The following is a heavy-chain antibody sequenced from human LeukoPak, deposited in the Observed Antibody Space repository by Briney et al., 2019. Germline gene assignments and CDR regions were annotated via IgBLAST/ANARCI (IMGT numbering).Heavy chain of an antibody. CDR2: ISVYNGNT. D-gene: IGHD2-15*01. V-gene: IGHV1-18*01. CDR1: GYTFTSYG. CDR3: ASTFCSGGSCYSTFDY. Sequence: ATVKVSYKASGYTFTSYGISWVRQAPGQGLEWMGWISVYNGNTNYAQKLQGRVTMTTDTSTSTAYMELRSLRSDDTAVYYCASTFCSGGSCYSTFDYWGQGTLVTVS. J-gene: IGHJ4*02.